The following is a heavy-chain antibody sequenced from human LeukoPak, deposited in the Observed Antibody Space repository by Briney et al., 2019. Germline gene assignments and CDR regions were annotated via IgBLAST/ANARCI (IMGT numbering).Heavy chain of an antibody. V-gene: IGHV3-74*01. J-gene: IGHJ4*02. CDR2: INTDGSDI. CDR1: GFTFSTYW. Sequence: GGSLRLSCAASGFTFSTYWLHWVRQGSGKGLVWVSRINTDGSDIRYAESVKGRFTISRDNAKNSLYLQMNSLRAEDTALYYCAKAAAYGTVSDFDYWGQGTLVTVSS. CDR3: AKAAAYGTVSDFDY. D-gene: IGHD4-17*01.